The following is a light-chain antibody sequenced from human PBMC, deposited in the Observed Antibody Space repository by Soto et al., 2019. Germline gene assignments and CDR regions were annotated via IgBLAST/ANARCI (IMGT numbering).Light chain of an antibody. CDR2: KAS. CDR3: QQYNSYPWT. V-gene: IGKV1-5*03. Sequence: DIQMTQSPSTLSASVGDRVTITCRASQSISNWLAWYQQKPGKAPKLLIYKASSLESGVPSRFSGSGSGTEFTFTISSLQPDDFATYYCQQYNSYPWTFGQGTKVDIK. J-gene: IGKJ1*01. CDR1: QSISNW.